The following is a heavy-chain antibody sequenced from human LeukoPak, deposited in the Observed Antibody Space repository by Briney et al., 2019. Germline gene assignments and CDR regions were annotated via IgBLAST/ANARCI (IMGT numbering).Heavy chain of an antibody. V-gene: IGHV3-23*01. CDR2: ISGSGGST. J-gene: IGHJ3*02. CDR3: AKVANYYDSSGYYIGAFDI. D-gene: IGHD3-22*01. CDR1: GFTFSSYA. Sequence: GGSLRLSCAASGFTFSSYAMSWVRQAPGKGLEWVSAISGSGGSTYYADSVKGRFTISRDNSKNTLYLQMTGLRAEDTAVYYCAKVANYYDSSGYYIGAFDIWGQGTMVTVSS.